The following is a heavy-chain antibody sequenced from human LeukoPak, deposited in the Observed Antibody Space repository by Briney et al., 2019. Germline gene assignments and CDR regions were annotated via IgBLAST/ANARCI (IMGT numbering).Heavy chain of an antibody. CDR3: ARHEDGTTLDY. Sequence: SETLSLTCTVSGGSISSYYWSWIRQPPGKGLEWIGSIYYSGSTNHNASLKSRVTMSVDTSKNQISLKLSSVTAADTAVYYCARHEDGTTLDYWGQGTLVTVSS. CDR2: IYYSGST. D-gene: IGHD1-7*01. J-gene: IGHJ4*02. CDR1: GGSISSYY. V-gene: IGHV4-59*08.